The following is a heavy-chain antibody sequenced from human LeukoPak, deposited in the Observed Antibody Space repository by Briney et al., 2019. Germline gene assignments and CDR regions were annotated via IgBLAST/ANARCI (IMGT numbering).Heavy chain of an antibody. CDR2: LYYSGKT. CDR3: ARDMAAGVIDY. D-gene: IGHD6-13*01. Sequence: SDTLSLTCIISGGSISSTTYYWGWIRQPPGKGLEWIGTLYYSGKTYYNPSLRSRVTISVDTSKNQFSLKLSSVTAADTAVYYCARDMAAGVIDYWGQGTLVTVSS. V-gene: IGHV4-39*07. CDR1: GGSISSTTYY. J-gene: IGHJ4*02.